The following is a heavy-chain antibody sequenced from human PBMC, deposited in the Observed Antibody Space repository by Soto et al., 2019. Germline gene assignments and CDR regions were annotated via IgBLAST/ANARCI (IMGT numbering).Heavy chain of an antibody. J-gene: IGHJ2*01. D-gene: IGHD3-16*01. Sequence: QVQLQESGPGLVKPSQTLSLTCTVSGGSISSGGYYWSWIRQHPGKGLEWIGYIYYSGSTYYNPSLKSRVTISVDTSKNQFSLKLSSVTAADTAVYYCARLIRSVGDTIRGWYFDLWGRGTLVTVSS. V-gene: IGHV4-31*03. CDR2: IYYSGST. CDR1: GGSISSGGYY. CDR3: ARLIRSVGDTIRGWYFDL.